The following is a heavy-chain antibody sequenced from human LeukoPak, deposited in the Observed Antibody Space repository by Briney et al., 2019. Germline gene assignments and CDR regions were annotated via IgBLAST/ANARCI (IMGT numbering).Heavy chain of an antibody. CDR1: GGSISSYY. CDR2: IYYTGAT. Sequence: SSETLSLTCTVSGGSISSYYWSWIQLPPGKGLEWIGYIYYTGATYYNPSLKSRVTISLDTSKNQFSLKLSSVTAADAAVYYCARAGYSYGTGYYFDYWGQGALVTVSS. D-gene: IGHD5-18*01. J-gene: IGHJ4*02. V-gene: IGHV4-59*01. CDR3: ARAGYSYGTGYYFDY.